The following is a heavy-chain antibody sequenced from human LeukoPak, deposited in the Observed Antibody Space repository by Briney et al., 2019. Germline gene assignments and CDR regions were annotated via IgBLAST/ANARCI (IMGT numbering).Heavy chain of an antibody. CDR1: GFTFSSYG. CDR3: AKDQYYYDSSGPDY. V-gene: IGHV3-30*18. CDR2: ISYDGSNK. J-gene: IGHJ4*02. D-gene: IGHD3-22*01. Sequence: GGSLRLSRAASGFTFSSYGMHWVRQAPGKGLEWVAVISYDGSNKYYADSVKGRFTISRDNSKNTLYLQMNSLRAEDTAVYYCAKDQYYYDSSGPDYWGQGTLVTVSS.